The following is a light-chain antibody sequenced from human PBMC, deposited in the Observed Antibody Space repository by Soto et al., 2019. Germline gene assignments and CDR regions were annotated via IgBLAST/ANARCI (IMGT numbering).Light chain of an antibody. CDR1: SSNIGSNY. J-gene: IGLJ3*02. V-gene: IGLV1-47*01. CDR2: RNN. Sequence: QLVLTQPPSASGTPAQRVTISCSGSSSNIGSNYVYWYQQLPGTAPKLLIYRNNQRPSGVPDRFSGSKSGTSASLAISGLRSEDEADYYCAAWDDSLSGPWVFGGGTKLTVL. CDR3: AAWDDSLSGPWV.